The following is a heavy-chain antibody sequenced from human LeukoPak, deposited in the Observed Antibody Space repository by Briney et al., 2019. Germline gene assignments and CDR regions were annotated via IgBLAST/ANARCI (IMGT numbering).Heavy chain of an antibody. Sequence: GGSLRLSCAASGFTFSSSAMSWACQAPGKGLEWVSAISGSGGSTYYADSVKGRFTVSRDTSKNTLFLQMNSLRAEDTAVYYCATTVWTGQFPDYFDVWGQGALVTVSS. CDR3: ATTVWTGQFPDYFDV. J-gene: IGHJ4*02. V-gene: IGHV3-23*01. CDR1: GFTFSSSA. D-gene: IGHD1-1*01. CDR2: ISGSGGST.